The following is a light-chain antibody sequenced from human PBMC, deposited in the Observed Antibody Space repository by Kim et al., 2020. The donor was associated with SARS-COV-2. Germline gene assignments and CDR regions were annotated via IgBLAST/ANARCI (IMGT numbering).Light chain of an antibody. CDR2: DDT. J-gene: IGLJ3*02. CDR3: SSYTTSTTWV. CDR1: NSDIGGHNS. Sequence: GQPITISCTGTNSDIGGHNSASWYQQYPGTAPKLLIYDDTRRASGISNRFSGSKSGNTASLTITGLQTEDEADYYCSSYTTSTTWVFGGGTQLTVL. V-gene: IGLV2-14*03.